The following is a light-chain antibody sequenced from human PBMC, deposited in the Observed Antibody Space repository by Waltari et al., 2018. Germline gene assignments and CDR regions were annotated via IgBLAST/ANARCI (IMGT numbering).Light chain of an antibody. Sequence: SYELTQPPSVSVSPGQTASITCSGDKLGDKYVCWYQQKPGQSPVLVIYQDTKRPSGIPERFSGSNSWNTATLTISGTQAMDEADYYCQAWDSSTAVFGGGTKLTVL. V-gene: IGLV3-1*01. CDR1: KLGDKY. CDR2: QDT. J-gene: IGLJ2*01. CDR3: QAWDSSTAV.